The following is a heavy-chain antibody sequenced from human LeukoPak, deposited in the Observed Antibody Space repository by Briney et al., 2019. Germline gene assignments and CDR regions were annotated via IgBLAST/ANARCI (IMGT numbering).Heavy chain of an antibody. CDR3: AKGLTNLGDD. D-gene: IGHD3-9*01. CDR2: QTGSGGSA. J-gene: IGHJ4*02. Sequence: GVSLRLSCTASGFTFSTYAMSWVRQAPGEGLEWVSGQTGSGGSAYYADSVKGGFTISRDNSKNTLYLQMNSLRAEDTAIYYCAKGLTNLGDDWGQGTLVTVSS. V-gene: IGHV3-23*01. CDR1: GFTFSTYA.